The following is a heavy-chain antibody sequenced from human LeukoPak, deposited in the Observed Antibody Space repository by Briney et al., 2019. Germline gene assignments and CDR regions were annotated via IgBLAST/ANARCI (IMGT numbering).Heavy chain of an antibody. Sequence: SETLSLTCTVSGGSISSYYWSWIRQPPGKGLEWIGYIYYSGSTNYNPSLKSRVSISVDTSKNQFSLKLSSVTAADTAVYYCARGYSGSSWFDLWGRGTLVTVSS. CDR3: ARGYSGSSWFDL. J-gene: IGHJ2*01. CDR2: IYYSGST. CDR1: GGSISSYY. V-gene: IGHV4-59*01. D-gene: IGHD1-26*01.